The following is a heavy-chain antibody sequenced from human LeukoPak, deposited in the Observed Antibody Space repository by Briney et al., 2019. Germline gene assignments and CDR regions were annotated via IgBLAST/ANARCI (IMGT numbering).Heavy chain of an antibody. CDR1: GGSISTTGYH. J-gene: IGHJ6*03. V-gene: IGHV4-39*01. D-gene: IGHD1-26*01. CDR2: IYHSGGT. Sequence: PSETLSLTCTVSGGSISTTGYHWGWIRQPPGKGLEWIGSIYHSGGTYYNPSLKSRVTISVDTSNNQFSVKLSSVTAADTAMYYCARHLGASYRYNYHYMGVWGKGTTVTVSS. CDR3: ARHLGASYRYNYHYMGV.